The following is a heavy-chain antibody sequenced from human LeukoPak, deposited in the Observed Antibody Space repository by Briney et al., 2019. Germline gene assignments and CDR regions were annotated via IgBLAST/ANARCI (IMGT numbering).Heavy chain of an antibody. CDR3: ARDRSGPYSSSYYYFDY. D-gene: IGHD6-13*01. J-gene: IGHJ4*02. CDR2: ISAYNGNT. Sequence: GASVTVSCKASGYTFTSYGISWVRQAPGQGLEWMGWISAYNGNTNYAQKLQGRVTMTTDTSTSTAYMELRSLRSDDTAVYYCARDRSGPYSSSYYYFDYWGQGTLVTVSS. V-gene: IGHV1-18*01. CDR1: GYTFTSYG.